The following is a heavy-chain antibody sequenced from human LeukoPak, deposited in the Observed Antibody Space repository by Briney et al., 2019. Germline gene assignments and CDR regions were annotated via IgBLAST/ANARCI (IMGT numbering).Heavy chain of an antibody. Sequence: SQTLSLTCAVSGGSISSGGYSWRWIRQPPGKGLEWIGYVYHSGSTYYNPSLKSRVTISVDRSKNQFSLKLSSVTAADTAVYYCARVSGYPRDAFDIWGQGTMVTVSS. D-gene: IGHD5-12*01. J-gene: IGHJ3*02. CDR1: GGSISSGGYS. CDR3: ARVSGYPRDAFDI. V-gene: IGHV4-30-2*01. CDR2: VYHSGST.